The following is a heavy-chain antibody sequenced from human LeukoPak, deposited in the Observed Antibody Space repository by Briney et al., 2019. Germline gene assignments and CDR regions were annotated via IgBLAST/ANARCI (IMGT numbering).Heavy chain of an antibody. V-gene: IGHV3-30*18. CDR1: GFTFSSYG. D-gene: IGHD6-6*01. CDR3: ANTVRSSPPFDY. Sequence: PGGSLRLSCAASGFTFSSYGMHWVRQAPGKGLEWVAVISFDGSNKYYADSVKGRFTISRDNSKNTLYLQMNSLRAEDTAVYYCANTVRSSPPFDYWGQGTLVTVSS. CDR2: ISFDGSNK. J-gene: IGHJ4*02.